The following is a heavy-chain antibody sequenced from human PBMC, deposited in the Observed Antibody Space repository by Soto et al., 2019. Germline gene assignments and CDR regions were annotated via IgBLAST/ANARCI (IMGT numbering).Heavy chain of an antibody. J-gene: IGHJ3*02. CDR3: ARDTGGKTFFDI. V-gene: IGHV3-48*02. Sequence: EVQLVESGGGLVQPGGSLRLSCAASGFTFSSYSMNWVSQAPGKGLAWVSYISSSSSTIYYADSVKGRFTISRDNAKNSLYLHMNSLRDEDTAGYYCARDTGGKTFFDIWVQGTMVTVSS. CDR1: GFTFSSYS. CDR2: ISSSSSTI. D-gene: IGHD4-17*01.